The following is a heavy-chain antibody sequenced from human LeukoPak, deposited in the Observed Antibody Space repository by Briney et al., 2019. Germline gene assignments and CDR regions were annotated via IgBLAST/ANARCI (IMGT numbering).Heavy chain of an antibody. V-gene: IGHV3-7*01. CDR1: GFTFSNYW. D-gene: IGHD5-12*01. CDR2: INQDGSKE. Sequence: GGSLTLSCAASGFTFSNYWMTWARQAPGKGLEWVAHINQDGSKEYYMDSVKARFTISTDNAKNSLSLQMNSLRAEDTAVYYCVRDGGVSGYDLLDYWGQGTLVTVSS. CDR3: VRDGGVSGYDLLDY. J-gene: IGHJ4*02.